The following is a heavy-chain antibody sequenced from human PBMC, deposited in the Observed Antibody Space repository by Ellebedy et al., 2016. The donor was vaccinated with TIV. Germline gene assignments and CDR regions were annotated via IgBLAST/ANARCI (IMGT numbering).Heavy chain of an antibody. D-gene: IGHD5-12*01. CDR1: GYTFTGHY. V-gene: IGHV1-46*01. CDR3: ARDEGLYSGYDYLKYGMDV. J-gene: IGHJ6*02. CDR2: INPSGGST. Sequence: ASVKVSXXASGYTFTGHYMHWVRQAPGQGLEWMGIINPSGGSTSYAQKFQGRVTMTRDTSTSTVYMELSSLRSEDTAVYYCARDEGLYSGYDYLKYGMDVWGQGTTVTVSS.